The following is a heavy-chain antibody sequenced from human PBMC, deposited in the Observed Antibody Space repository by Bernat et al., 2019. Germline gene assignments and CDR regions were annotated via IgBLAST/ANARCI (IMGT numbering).Heavy chain of an antibody. Sequence: EVQLMESGGGLIQPGGSLRLSCAASGFSVSSSYMSWVRQAPGKGLEWVSVIYNDGATRYADSLKGRFTIFRDNSKNTLFLQMDSLRGEDTAIYYCARGRPSYGDYNYWGQGTLVTVSS. V-gene: IGHV3-53*01. J-gene: IGHJ4*02. CDR3: ARGRPSYGDYNY. CDR2: IYNDGAT. D-gene: IGHD4-17*01. CDR1: GFSVSSSY.